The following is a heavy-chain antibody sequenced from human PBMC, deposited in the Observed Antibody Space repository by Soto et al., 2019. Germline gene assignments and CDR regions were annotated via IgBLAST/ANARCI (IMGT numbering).Heavy chain of an antibody. CDR1: GGSISSGGYY. D-gene: IGHD4-17*01. CDR2: IYYSGST. CDR3: ARERVGNYGSLDY. J-gene: IGHJ4*01. V-gene: IGHV4-31*11. Sequence: PSETLSLTCAVSGGSISSGGYYWSWIRQHPGKGLEWIGYIYYSGSTYYNPSLKSRVTISVDTSKNQFSLKLSSVTAADTAVYYCARERVGNYGSLDYWGDGPRVTVS.